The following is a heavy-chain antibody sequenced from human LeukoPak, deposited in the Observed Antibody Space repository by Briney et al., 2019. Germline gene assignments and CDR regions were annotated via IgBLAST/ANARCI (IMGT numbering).Heavy chain of an antibody. Sequence: ASVKVSCKASGYTFTGYGISWVRQAPGQGLEWMGWITTYNANTNYAQKLQGRVTMTTNTSTSTAYMELRSLRSDDTAVYYCARARGHWNYDFWGQGTLVTVSS. J-gene: IGHJ4*02. CDR1: GYTFTGYG. CDR2: ITTYNANT. CDR3: ARARGHWNYDF. V-gene: IGHV1-18*01. D-gene: IGHD1-7*01.